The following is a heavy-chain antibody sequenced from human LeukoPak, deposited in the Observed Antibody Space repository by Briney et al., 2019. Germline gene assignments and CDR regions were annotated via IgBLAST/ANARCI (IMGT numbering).Heavy chain of an antibody. CDR2: ITPIFGTA. D-gene: IGHD6-19*01. CDR3: ARGRTRIAVAGTDAFDI. V-gene: IGHV1-69*06. J-gene: IGHJ3*02. Sequence: ASVTVSCKASGGTFSSYAISWVRQAPGQGLEWMGGITPIFGTANYAQKFQGGVTITADKSTSTAYMELSSLRSEDTAVYYCARGRTRIAVAGTDAFDIWGQGTMVTVSS. CDR1: GGTFSSYA.